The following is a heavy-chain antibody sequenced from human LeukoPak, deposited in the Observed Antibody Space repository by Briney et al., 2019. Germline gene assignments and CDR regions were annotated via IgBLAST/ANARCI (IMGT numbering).Heavy chain of an antibody. CDR3: ARVFSSGSYDY. Sequence: GASVKVSXKASGYTFTSYDINWVRQAPGQGLEWMGWMNPNSGNTGYAQKFQGRVTITRNTSISTAYMELSSLRSEDTAVYYCARVFSSGSYDYWGQGTLVTVSS. J-gene: IGHJ4*02. D-gene: IGHD1-26*01. V-gene: IGHV1-8*03. CDR2: MNPNSGNT. CDR1: GYTFTSYD.